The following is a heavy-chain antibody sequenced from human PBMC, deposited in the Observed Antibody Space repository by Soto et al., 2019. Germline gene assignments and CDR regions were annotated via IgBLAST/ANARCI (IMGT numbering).Heavy chain of an antibody. Sequence: PGGSLRLSCAASGFTFSSDGMHWVRQAPGKGLEWVALISYDGNKKYYADSVKGRFTISRDNSKNTLYLQMNSLRAEDTAVYYCARDLYYYDSSGYYPDYWGQGTLVTVSS. D-gene: IGHD3-22*01. CDR2: ISYDGNKK. J-gene: IGHJ4*02. CDR3: ARDLYYYDSSGYYPDY. CDR1: GFTFSSDG. V-gene: IGHV3-30*03.